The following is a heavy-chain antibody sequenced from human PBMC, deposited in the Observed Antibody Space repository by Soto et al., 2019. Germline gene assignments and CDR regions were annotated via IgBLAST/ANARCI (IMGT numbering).Heavy chain of an antibody. CDR2: IYSSGNT. Sequence: SETLSLTCTVSHGSVISGSYYWIWIRQPPGKGLEWIGHIYSSGNTLYNPSLKSRVIISIDTSMNQFSLKLSSVTAADTAVYYCARDLVPFFDSWGQGTLVTVSS. J-gene: IGHJ4*02. D-gene: IGHD6-13*01. V-gene: IGHV4-61*01. CDR3: ARDLVPFFDS. CDR1: HGSVISGSYY.